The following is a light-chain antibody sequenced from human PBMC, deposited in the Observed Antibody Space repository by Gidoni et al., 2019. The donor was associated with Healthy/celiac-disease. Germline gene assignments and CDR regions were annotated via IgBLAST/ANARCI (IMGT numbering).Light chain of an antibody. CDR2: AAS. J-gene: IGKJ1*01. CDR1: QSVSSY. Sequence: DIQMTQSPSSLSASVGDRVTITCRASQSVSSYLNWYNQKPGKAPKLLIYAASSLQSGVPSRFSGSGSGTDFTLTISSLQPEDFATYYCQQSYSTPHTFGQGTKVEIK. V-gene: IGKV1-39*01. CDR3: QQSYSTPHT.